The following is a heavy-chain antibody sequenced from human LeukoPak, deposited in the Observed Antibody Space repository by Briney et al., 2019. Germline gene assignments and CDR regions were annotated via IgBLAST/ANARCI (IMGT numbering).Heavy chain of an antibody. CDR2: INPKSGGR. V-gene: IGHV1-2*02. Sequence: RASVKVSCKASGYSFTDYYINCVRQAPGQGLEWMGWINPKSGGRNYAQKFLGRVTMTRDTSINTAYMELSRLRSDDSAVYYCERGTSGDFLTSLDYWGQGTLVTVSS. CDR3: ERGTSGDFLTSLDY. D-gene: IGHD4-17*01. J-gene: IGHJ4*02. CDR1: GYSFTDYY.